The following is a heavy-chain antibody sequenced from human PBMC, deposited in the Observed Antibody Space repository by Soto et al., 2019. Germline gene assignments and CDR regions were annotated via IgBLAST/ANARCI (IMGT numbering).Heavy chain of an antibody. Sequence: EVQLVESGGGLVQPGGSLRLSCAASGFTFSDYYMHWVRQVPGKGLVWVSRLNGDGSSTNYAESVKGRFTISRDNAKNTLYLQMNRLRVEDTAVYYCARSQNGSFLDWGQGSLVTVSS. J-gene: IGHJ4*02. CDR3: ARSQNGSFLD. CDR2: LNGDGSST. CDR1: GFTFSDYY. D-gene: IGHD1-26*01. V-gene: IGHV3-74*01.